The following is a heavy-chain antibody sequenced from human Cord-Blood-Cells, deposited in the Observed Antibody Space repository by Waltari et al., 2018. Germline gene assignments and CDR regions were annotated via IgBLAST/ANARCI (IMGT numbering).Heavy chain of an antibody. V-gene: IGHV1-24*01. Sequence: QVQLVQSGAEVKKPGASVKVSCKVSGYTLTELSMHWVRQAPGKGLEWMGGFEPEDGETIYAQKFQGRVTMTEDTSTDTAYMGLSSLRSEDTAVYYCATAGDYGGNSVFAFDIWGQGTMVTVSS. D-gene: IGHD4-17*01. CDR1: GYTLTELS. CDR2: FEPEDGET. J-gene: IGHJ3*02. CDR3: ATAGDYGGNSVFAFDI.